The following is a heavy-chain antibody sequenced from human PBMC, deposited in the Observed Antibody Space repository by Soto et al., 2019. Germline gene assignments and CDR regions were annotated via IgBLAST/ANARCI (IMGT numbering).Heavy chain of an antibody. CDR1: GFSFSIYT. D-gene: IGHD3-10*01. CDR2: SSGSTGYI. V-gene: IGHV3-21*01. Sequence: EVHLVESGGGLVKPGGSLTLSCVASGFSFSIYTMNWVRQSPGKGLEWVSSSSGSTGYIYYADSVKGRFTVSRVDAKKSLYLQMNRLRAEDTAVYYCARDHAGSRDGYKPFDFWGQGTLDTVSS. CDR3: ARDHAGSRDGYKPFDF. J-gene: IGHJ4*01.